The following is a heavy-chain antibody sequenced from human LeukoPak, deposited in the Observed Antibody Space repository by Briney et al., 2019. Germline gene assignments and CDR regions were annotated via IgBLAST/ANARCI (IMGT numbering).Heavy chain of an antibody. J-gene: IGHJ4*02. CDR3: ARGGGGFGY. V-gene: IGHV4-4*09. CDR1: GASINSYY. CDR2: IYTSGGT. D-gene: IGHD3-16*01. Sequence: PSETLSLTCTVSGASINSYYWSWIRQPPGKGLEWIGYIYTSGGTNYNPSLRSRVTISADTSKNQFSLKLSSVTAADTAVYYCARGGGGFGYWGQGTLVTVSS.